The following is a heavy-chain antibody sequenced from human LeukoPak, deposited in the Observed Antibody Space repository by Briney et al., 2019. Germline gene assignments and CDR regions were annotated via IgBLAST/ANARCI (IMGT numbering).Heavy chain of an antibody. V-gene: IGHV4-39*07. D-gene: IGHD6-13*01. CDR3: ARDVVAAAGTWDY. J-gene: IGHJ4*02. CDR1: GGSISSSSYY. Sequence: SETLSLTCTVSGGSISSSSYYWGWIRQPPGKGLEWIGSIYYSGSTYYNPSLKSRVTISVDTSKNQFSLKLSSVTAADTAVYYCARDVVAAAGTWDYWGQGTLVTVSS. CDR2: IYYSGST.